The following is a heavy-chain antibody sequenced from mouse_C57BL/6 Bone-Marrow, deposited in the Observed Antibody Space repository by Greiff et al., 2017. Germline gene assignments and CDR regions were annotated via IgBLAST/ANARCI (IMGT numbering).Heavy chain of an antibody. D-gene: IGHD2-2*01. CDR1: GFTFSDAW. CDR3: TRRGYDAWFAY. Sequence: EVQRVESGGGLVQPGGSMKLSCAASGFTFSDAWMDWVRQSPEKGLEWVAEIRNKANNHATYYAESVKGRFTISRDDYKSSVYLQMNSLRAEDTGIYYCTRRGYDAWFAYWGQGTLVTVSA. V-gene: IGHV6-6*01. J-gene: IGHJ3*01. CDR2: IRNKANNHAT.